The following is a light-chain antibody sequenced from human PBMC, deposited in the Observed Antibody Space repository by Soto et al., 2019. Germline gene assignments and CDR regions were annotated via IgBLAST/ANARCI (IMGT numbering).Light chain of an antibody. CDR3: RQPAQFPGA. V-gene: IGKV2-24*01. CDR1: QILVASDGNTY. CDR2: KIS. J-gene: IGKJ5*01. Sequence: VMRRTPLASPFTLGQPASITCRSSQILVASDGNTYLSWLQQRPGQPPRRLIYKISNRFSGVPDRFFCCGGGRHMTLICGRGVPAEPVVCSFRQPAQFPGAFGRGTRLEIK.